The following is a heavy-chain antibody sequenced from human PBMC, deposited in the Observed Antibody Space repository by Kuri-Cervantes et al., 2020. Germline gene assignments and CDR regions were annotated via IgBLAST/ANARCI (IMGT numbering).Heavy chain of an antibody. CDR1: GFTFSDYY. V-gene: IGHV3-11*04. D-gene: IGHD3-10*01. J-gene: IGHJ6*02. CDR3: ARDPDKLLWFGELLYPTYYYYGMDV. CDR2: ISSSSSTI. Sequence: GESLKISCAASGFTFSDYYMSWIRQAPGKGLEWVSYISSSSSTIYYADSVKGRFTISRDNAKNSLYLQMNSLRDEDTAVYYCARDPDKLLWFGELLYPTYYYYGMDVWGQGTTVTVSS.